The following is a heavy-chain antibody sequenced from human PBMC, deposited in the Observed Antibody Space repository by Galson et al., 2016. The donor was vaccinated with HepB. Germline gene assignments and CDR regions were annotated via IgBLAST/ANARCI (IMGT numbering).Heavy chain of an antibody. CDR1: GFTFSNAS. J-gene: IGHJ4*02. CDR2: IKSKTDGGPT. CDR3: AQDRYYYGSGSYSGFGY. Sequence: SLRLSCAASGFTFSNASLSWVRQAPGKGLEWVGRIKSKTDGGPTDYAAPVKGRFTISRDESKNMLYLQMNSLRAEDTAVYYCAQDRYYYGSGSYSGFGYWGQGTLVTVSS. D-gene: IGHD3-10*01. V-gene: IGHV3-15*01.